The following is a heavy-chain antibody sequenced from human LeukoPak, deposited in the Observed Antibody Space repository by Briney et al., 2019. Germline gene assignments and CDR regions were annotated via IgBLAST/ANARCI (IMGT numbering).Heavy chain of an antibody. CDR3: ARGAYYYED. J-gene: IGHJ4*02. CDR2: IKQDESEK. D-gene: IGHD3-22*01. Sequence: AGGSLRLSCAASGFTFSDYWMSWVRQAPGKGLEWVANIKQDESEKYYVDSVKGRFTISRDNAKNSLYLQMNSLRAEDTAVYYCARGAYYYEDWGQGTLVTVSS. V-gene: IGHV3-7*01. CDR1: GFTFSDYW.